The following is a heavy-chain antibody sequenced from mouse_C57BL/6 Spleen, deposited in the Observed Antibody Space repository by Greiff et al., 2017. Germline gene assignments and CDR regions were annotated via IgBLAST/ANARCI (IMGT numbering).Heavy chain of an antibody. Sequence: EVQLVESGGGLVKPGGSLKLSCAASGFTFSSYAMSWVRQTPEKRLEWVATISDGGSYTYYPDNVKGRFTISRDNAKNNLYLQMGHLKSEDTAMYYCARARDGNYVFFFDYWGQGTTLTVSS. D-gene: IGHD2-1*01. CDR3: ARARDGNYVFFFDY. J-gene: IGHJ2*01. CDR1: GFTFSSYA. CDR2: ISDGGSYT. V-gene: IGHV5-4*01.